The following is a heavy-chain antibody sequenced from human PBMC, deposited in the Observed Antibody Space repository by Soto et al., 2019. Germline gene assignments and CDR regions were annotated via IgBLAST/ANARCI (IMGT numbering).Heavy chain of an antibody. J-gene: IGHJ4*02. CDR2: ISSSSSYT. CDR3: ARDVGMYGSEKPTAASYFDY. D-gene: IGHD3-10*01. CDR1: GFTFSDYY. Sequence: GGSLRLSCAASGFTFSDYYMSWIRQAPGKGLEWDSYISSSSSYTNYADSVKGRFTISRDNAKNSLYLQMNSLRAEDTAVYYCARDVGMYGSEKPTAASYFDYWGQGTQVTVSS. V-gene: IGHV3-11*06.